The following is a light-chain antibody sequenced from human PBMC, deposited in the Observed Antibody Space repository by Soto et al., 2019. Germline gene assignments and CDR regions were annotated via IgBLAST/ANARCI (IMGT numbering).Light chain of an antibody. CDR1: QSVRSN. CDR3: QQRSTWPPIT. J-gene: IGKJ5*01. CDR2: GAS. V-gene: IGKV3-15*01. Sequence: EVVMTQSPATLSVSPGERVTLSCRASQSVRSNLAWYRQKPGQSPRLLIYGASTRATGIPARFSGSGSGTEFTLTISSLEPEDFAVYYCQQRSTWPPITFGQGTRLEIK.